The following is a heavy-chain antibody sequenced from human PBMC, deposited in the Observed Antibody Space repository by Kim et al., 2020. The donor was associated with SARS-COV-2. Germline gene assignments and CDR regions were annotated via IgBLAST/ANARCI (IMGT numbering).Heavy chain of an antibody. V-gene: IGHV1-2*04. CDR1: GYTFTGYY. D-gene: IGHD2-2*01. CDR3: ARAKSSTSCYECAFDI. CDR2: INPNSGGT. Sequence: ASVKVSCKASGYTFTGYYMHWVRQAPGQGLEWMGWINPNSGGTNYAQKFQGWVTMTRDTSISTAYMELSRLRSDDTAVYYCARAKSSTSCYECAFDIWGQGTMVTVSS. J-gene: IGHJ3*02.